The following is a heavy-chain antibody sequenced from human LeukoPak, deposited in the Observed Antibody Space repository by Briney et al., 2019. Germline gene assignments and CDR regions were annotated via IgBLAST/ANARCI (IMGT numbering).Heavy chain of an antibody. J-gene: IGHJ5*02. CDR3: ARAPRYVSGSYRPSNYIPFDP. Sequence: SETLSLTCSVSGDSITNYYWSWVRQPPGKGLGWVGYISYSGNTNYNPSLKCRVTISIDTSKNQFPLHLRSVTAAATAVYYCARAPRYVSGSYRPSNYIPFDPWGQGTLVPVSS. V-gene: IGHV4-59*01. CDR2: ISYSGNT. CDR1: GDSITNYY. D-gene: IGHD3-16*02.